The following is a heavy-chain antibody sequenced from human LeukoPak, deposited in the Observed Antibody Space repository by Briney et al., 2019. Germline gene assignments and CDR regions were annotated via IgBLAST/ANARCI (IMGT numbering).Heavy chain of an antibody. CDR2: ITNSGTT. D-gene: IGHD6-13*01. V-gene: IGHV4-4*08. J-gene: IGHJ4*02. CDR1: GESISSHY. Sequence: PSETLSLTCNVSGESISSHYWSWTRQSPGKGLEWIGYITNSGTTKFNPSLKSRVTISVDTSKNQFSLRLSSVTAADTAVYYCARDGRGGVAAANDYWGQGTLVTVSS. CDR3: ARDGRGGVAAANDY.